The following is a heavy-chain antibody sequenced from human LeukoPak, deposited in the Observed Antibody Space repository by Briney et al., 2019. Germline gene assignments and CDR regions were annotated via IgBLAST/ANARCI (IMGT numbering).Heavy chain of an antibody. V-gene: IGHV4-30-2*01. CDR2: IYHSGST. CDR1: GGSISSGGYY. Sequence: PSQTLSLTCTVSGGSISSGGYYWSWIRQPPGKGLEWIGYIYHSGSTYYNPSLKSRVTTSVDTSKNQFSLKLSSVTAADTAVYYCARERFLEWFDYWGQGTLVTVSS. J-gene: IGHJ4*02. CDR3: ARERFLEWFDY. D-gene: IGHD3-3*01.